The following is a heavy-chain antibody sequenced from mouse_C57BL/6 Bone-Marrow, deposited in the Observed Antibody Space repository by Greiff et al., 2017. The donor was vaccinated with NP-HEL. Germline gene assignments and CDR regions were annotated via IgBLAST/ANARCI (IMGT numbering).Heavy chain of an antibody. CDR3: ATPNYYGSSPDYAMDY. CDR2: IYPRSGNT. CDR1: GYTFTSYG. J-gene: IGHJ4*01. D-gene: IGHD1-1*01. Sequence: QVQLQQSGAELARPGASVKLSCKASGYTFTSYGISWVKQRTGQGLEWIGEIYPRSGNTYYNEKFKGKATLTADKSSSTAYMELRSLTSEDSAVYFCATPNYYGSSPDYAMDYWGQGTSVTVSS. V-gene: IGHV1-81*01.